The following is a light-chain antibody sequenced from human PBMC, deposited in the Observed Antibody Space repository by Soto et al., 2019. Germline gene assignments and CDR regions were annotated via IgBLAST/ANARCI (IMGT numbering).Light chain of an antibody. V-gene: IGLV2-23*02. CDR1: SSDVGSYNL. J-gene: IGLJ3*02. CDR2: EVT. Sequence: LTQPASVSGSPGQSITIPCTGTSSDVGSYNLVSWYQQHPDKAPRLMISEVTKRPSGVSDRFSGPKSGNTASLTISGLQAEDEADYYCCSYAGSSTLVFGGGTQLTVL. CDR3: CSYAGSSTLV.